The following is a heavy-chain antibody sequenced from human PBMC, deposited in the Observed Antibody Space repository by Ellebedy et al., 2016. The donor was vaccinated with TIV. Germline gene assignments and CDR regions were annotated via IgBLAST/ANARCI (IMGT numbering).Heavy chain of an antibody. CDR2: PTADGRST. J-gene: IGHJ4*02. CDR3: RPGHYSDA. Sequence: GESLKISXEASGFSLSNSFMSWIRQAPGKGLEWVSTPTADGRSTYFADSVKGRFTISRDNSKNTVYLQMNSLRSEDTAVYYCRPGHYSDAWGQGTLVTVSS. V-gene: IGHV3-23*01. CDR1: GFSLSNSF.